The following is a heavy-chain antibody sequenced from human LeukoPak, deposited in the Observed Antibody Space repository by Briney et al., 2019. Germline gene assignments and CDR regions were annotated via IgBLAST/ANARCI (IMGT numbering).Heavy chain of an antibody. V-gene: IGHV1-69*13. CDR3: ARSPEYSGSYHFDY. D-gene: IGHD1-26*01. CDR2: IIPIFGTA. J-gene: IGHJ4*02. CDR1: GYTFTSYG. Sequence: SVKVSCKASGYTFTSYGISWVRQAPGQGLEWMGGIIPIFGTANYAQKFQGRVTITADESTSTAYMELSSLRSEDTAVYYCARSPEYSGSYHFDYWGQGTLVTVSS.